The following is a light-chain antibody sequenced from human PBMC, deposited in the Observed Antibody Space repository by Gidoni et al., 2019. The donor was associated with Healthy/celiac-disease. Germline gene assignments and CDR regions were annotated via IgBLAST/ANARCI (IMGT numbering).Light chain of an antibody. J-gene: IGLJ2*01. CDR2: YDS. Sequence: SYVLTHPPSVSGAPVTTARITCGGNNIGSKSVHWYQQKPGQAPVLVIYYDSERPSGIPERFSGSNSGNTATPTISRVEAGDEADYYCQVWDSSSDHVVFGGGTKLTVL. CDR3: QVWDSSSDHVV. CDR1: NIGSKS. V-gene: IGLV3-21*04.